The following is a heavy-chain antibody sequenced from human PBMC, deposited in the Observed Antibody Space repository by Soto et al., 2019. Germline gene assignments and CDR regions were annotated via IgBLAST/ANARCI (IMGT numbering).Heavy chain of an antibody. Sequence: TLSLTCTVSGGSISGYYWSWIRQPPGKALERLALIYWDDDKRYSPSLKSRLTITEDTSKNQVVLTMTNMDPVDTATYYCAHREDSSSWSPGYGMDVWGQGTTVT. V-gene: IGHV2-5*08. D-gene: IGHD6-13*01. J-gene: IGHJ6*02. CDR3: AHREDSSSWSPGYGMDV. CDR2: IYWDDDK. CDR1: GGSISGYY.